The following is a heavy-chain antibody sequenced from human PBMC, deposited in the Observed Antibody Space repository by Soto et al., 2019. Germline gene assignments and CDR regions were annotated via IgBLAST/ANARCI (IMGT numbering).Heavy chain of an antibody. CDR2: IYHNGNT. V-gene: IGHV4-4*02. J-gene: IGHJ3*02. CDR3: ARAKAERLGEYGGEDFAI. D-gene: IGHD3-10*01. Sequence: QVQLQESGPGLVKPSGTLSLTCAVSGASITRYNWWSWVRPSPGKGLEWSGEIYHNGNTKYNPSLKSRVSIMLDKSKYQFSLNLNYVTASVTAVYYCARAKAERLGEYGGEDFAIWGQGTMGTVSS. CDR1: GASITRYNW.